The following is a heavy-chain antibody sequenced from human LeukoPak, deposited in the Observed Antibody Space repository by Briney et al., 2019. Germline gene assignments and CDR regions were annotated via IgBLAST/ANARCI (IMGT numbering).Heavy chain of an antibody. V-gene: IGHV3-48*03. CDR1: GYTFTGYY. CDR2: ISSSGSTI. Sequence: SCKASGYTFTGYYIDWVRQAPGKGLEWVSYISSSGSTIYYADSVKGRFTISRDNAKNSLYVQINSLRAEDTAVYYCARLSSSGWYEDYWGQGTLVTVSS. D-gene: IGHD6-19*01. J-gene: IGHJ4*02. CDR3: ARLSSSGWYEDY.